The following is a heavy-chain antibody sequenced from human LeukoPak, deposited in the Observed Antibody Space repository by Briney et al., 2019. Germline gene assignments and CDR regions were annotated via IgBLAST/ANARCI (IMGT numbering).Heavy chain of an antibody. Sequence: SQTLSLTCTVSGGSISSGGYYWSWIRQHPGKGLEWIGYIYYSGITYYNPSIKSRVTISVDTSKNQFSLKLSSVTAADTAVYYCARTYCSGGSCYHYYFDYWGQGTLVTVSS. CDR3: ARTYCSGGSCYHYYFDY. CDR2: IYYSGIT. V-gene: IGHV4-31*03. D-gene: IGHD2-15*01. J-gene: IGHJ4*02. CDR1: GGSISSGGYY.